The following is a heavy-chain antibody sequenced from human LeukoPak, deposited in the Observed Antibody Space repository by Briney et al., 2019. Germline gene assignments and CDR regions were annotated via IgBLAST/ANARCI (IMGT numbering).Heavy chain of an antibody. D-gene: IGHD4-17*01. CDR2: IIPIFGTA. CDR3: ARALGGDSGYGMDV. J-gene: IGHJ6*02. Sequence: GASVKLYCKASGGTFCSYAISCVRQAPGQWLEWMGGIIPIFGTANYAQKFQGRVTITADESTSTAYMELSSLRSEDTAVYYCARALGGDSGYGMDVWGQGTTVTVSS. CDR1: GGTFCSYA. V-gene: IGHV1-69*13.